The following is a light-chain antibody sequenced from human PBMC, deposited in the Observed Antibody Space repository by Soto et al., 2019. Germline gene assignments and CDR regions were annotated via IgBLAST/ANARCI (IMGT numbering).Light chain of an antibody. Sequence: DIVMTQSPDSLAVSLGERATINCKSSQSVLYSSKNKNYLAWYQQKPGQPPKLLISWESTRESGVPDRFSGSGSGTDFTLTISSLQAEDVAVYYCQQYYSTQWTFGQGTKVEIK. J-gene: IGKJ1*01. V-gene: IGKV4-1*01. CDR1: QSVLYSSKNKNY. CDR3: QQYYSTQWT. CDR2: WES.